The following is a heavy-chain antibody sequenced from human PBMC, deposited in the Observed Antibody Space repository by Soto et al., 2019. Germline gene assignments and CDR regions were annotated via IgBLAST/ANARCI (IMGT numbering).Heavy chain of an antibody. CDR2: IRSSVGGT. J-gene: IGHJ4*02. V-gene: IGHV3-23*01. Sequence: EVQLLESGGGLVQPGGSLRLSCAAYGCTFRSYAMSWVRQAQGKGLEWVSSIRSSVGGTYYADSVKGRFTISRDNSKNTLYLQMNSLRAEDTAVYYCAKDYYFDYWGQGTLVTVSS. CDR3: AKDYYFDY. CDR1: GCTFRSYA.